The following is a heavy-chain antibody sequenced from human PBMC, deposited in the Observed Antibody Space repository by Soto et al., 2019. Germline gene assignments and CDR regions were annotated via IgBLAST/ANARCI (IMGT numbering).Heavy chain of an antibody. Sequence: EVQLVESGGGLVQPGGSLRLSCAASGFTVSSYYMRWVRQAPGKGLEWVSVIYAGGATYYADSVKGRFTISRDKSNNTLYLQMNGLRAEDTAVYYCARADGNYWFDPGGQGTLVTVSS. D-gene: IGHD4-4*01. J-gene: IGHJ5*02. CDR1: GFTVSSYY. V-gene: IGHV3-66*01. CDR2: IYAGGAT. CDR3: ARADGNYWFDP.